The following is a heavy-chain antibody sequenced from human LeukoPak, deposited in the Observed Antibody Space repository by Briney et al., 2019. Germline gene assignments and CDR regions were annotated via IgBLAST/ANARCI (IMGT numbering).Heavy chain of an antibody. D-gene: IGHD3-9*01. CDR3: ASYAGYHFDY. CDR2: INSDGSNT. Sequence: GGSLRLSCAASGFTFSSYWMHWVRHVPGKGLVWVSRINSDGSNTNYADSVKGRFTVSRDNVKNTLYLQMNSLRVDDTAVYYGASYAGYHFDYWGQGALVTVSS. CDR1: GFTFSSYW. J-gene: IGHJ4*02. V-gene: IGHV3-74*01.